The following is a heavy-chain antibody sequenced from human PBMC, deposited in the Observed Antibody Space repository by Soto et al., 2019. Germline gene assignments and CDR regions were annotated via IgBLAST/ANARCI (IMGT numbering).Heavy chain of an antibody. V-gene: IGHV3-23*01. CDR3: PVGIYYYGSDG. J-gene: IGHJ6*02. Sequence: EVQLFESGGGLVQPGGSLRLSCAASGSTFSAYATIWVRQAPGKGLEWVSTISGSGGSTYYADSVKGRFTISRDNSKNTLYLQMNSLRAEDTARYYCPVGIYYYGSDGWGQGTTVTVSS. D-gene: IGHD6-13*01. CDR2: ISGSGGST. CDR1: GSTFSAYA.